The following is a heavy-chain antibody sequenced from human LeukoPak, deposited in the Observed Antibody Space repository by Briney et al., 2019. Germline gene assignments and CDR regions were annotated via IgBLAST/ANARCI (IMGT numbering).Heavy chain of an antibody. CDR2: ISSSGSTI. D-gene: IGHD1-26*01. CDR3: AREFRSYPDY. Sequence: GGSLRLSCAASGFTFSSYEMNWVRQAPGKGLEWVSYISSSGSTIYYADSVKGRFTISRDNAKNSLCLQVNSLRAEDTAVYYCAREFRSYPDYWGQGTLVTVSS. CDR1: GFTFSSYE. V-gene: IGHV3-48*03. J-gene: IGHJ4*02.